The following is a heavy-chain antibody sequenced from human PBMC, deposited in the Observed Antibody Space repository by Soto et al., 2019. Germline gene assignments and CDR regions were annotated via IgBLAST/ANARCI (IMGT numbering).Heavy chain of an antibody. V-gene: IGHV3-23*01. Sequence: EVQLLESGGGLVQPGGSLRLSCAASGFTFSNYAMNWVRQAPVKGLEWVSVISGSGDSTYHADSVKGRFTISRDKSKNTLYLQMSSLRAEDTAVYYCARRGSGSYYDYWGQGTLVTVSS. CDR2: ISGSGDST. CDR3: ARRGSGSYYDY. CDR1: GFTFSNYA. D-gene: IGHD1-26*01. J-gene: IGHJ4*02.